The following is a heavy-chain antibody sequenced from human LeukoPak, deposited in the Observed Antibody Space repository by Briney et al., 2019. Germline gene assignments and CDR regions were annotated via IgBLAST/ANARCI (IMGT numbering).Heavy chain of an antibody. CDR3: ARDSGEPLIIYYYYYGMDV. CDR2: ISYDGSNK. J-gene: IGHJ6*02. CDR1: GFTFSSYA. Sequence: PGGSLRLSCAASGFTFSSYAMHWVRQAPGKGLEWVAVISYDGSNKYYADSVKGRFTISRDNSENTLYLQMNSLRAEDTAVYYRARDSGEPLIIYYYYYGMDVWGQGTTVTVSS. V-gene: IGHV3-30-3*01. D-gene: IGHD3-10*01.